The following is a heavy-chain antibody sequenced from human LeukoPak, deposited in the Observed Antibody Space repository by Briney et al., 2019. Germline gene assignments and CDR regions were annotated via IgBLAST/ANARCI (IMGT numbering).Heavy chain of an antibody. Sequence: GGSLRLSCAASGFTFNNYPMGWVRQAPGKGLEWLSAIGGEKSGSWIKSADSVKGRFTISRDNSENTLYLQMNSLRAEDTAVYYCAKVNGSGSYYRNFDYWGQGTLVTVSS. D-gene: IGHD3-10*01. J-gene: IGHJ4*02. CDR2: IGGEKSGSWI. CDR3: AKVNGSGSYYRNFDY. CDR1: GFTFNNYP. V-gene: IGHV3-23*01.